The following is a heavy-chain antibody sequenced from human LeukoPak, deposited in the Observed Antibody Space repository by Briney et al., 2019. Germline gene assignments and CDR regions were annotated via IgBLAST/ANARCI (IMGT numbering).Heavy chain of an antibody. CDR2: ISTGGRT. CDR3: ANFYYYYYMDV. J-gene: IGHJ6*03. CDR1: GFSVIGDR. V-gene: IGHV3-53*01. D-gene: IGHD3-3*01. Sequence: GGSLTLSCAASGFSVIGDRMNWVHQAPGKGLEWVSIISTGGRTDFVDSVQGRFTMSRDNSKNTLYLQMNSLRAEDTAVYYCANFYYYYYMDVWGKGTTV.